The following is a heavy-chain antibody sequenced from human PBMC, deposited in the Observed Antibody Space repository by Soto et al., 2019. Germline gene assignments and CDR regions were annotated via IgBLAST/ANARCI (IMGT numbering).Heavy chain of an antibody. D-gene: IGHD3-10*01. CDR1: GFTFSSYG. CDR3: AKAMEYYGPNDY. Sequence: PGGSLRLSCAASGFTFSSYGMHWVRQAPGKGLEWVAVISYDGSNKYYADSVKGRFTISRDNSKNTLYLQMNSLGAEDTAVYYCAKAMEYYGPNDYWGQGTLVTVSS. V-gene: IGHV3-30*18. CDR2: ISYDGSNK. J-gene: IGHJ4*02.